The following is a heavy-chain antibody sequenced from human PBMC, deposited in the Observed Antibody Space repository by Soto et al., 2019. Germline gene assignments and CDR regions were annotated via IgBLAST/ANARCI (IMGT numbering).Heavy chain of an antibody. D-gene: IGHD3-10*01. CDR3: ARDESLWDYGLGRPIDY. J-gene: IGHJ4*02. CDR2: ISSSSSTI. CDR1: GFTFSSYS. V-gene: IGHV3-48*02. Sequence: ESGGGLVQPGGSLRLSCAASGFTFSSYSMNWVRQAPGKGLEWVSYISSSSSTIYYADSVKGRFTISRDNAKNSLYLQMNSLRDEDTAVFYCARDESLWDYGLGRPIDYWGQGTLVTVSS.